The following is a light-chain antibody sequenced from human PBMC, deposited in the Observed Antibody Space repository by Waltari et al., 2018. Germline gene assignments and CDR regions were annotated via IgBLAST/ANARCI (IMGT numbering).Light chain of an antibody. J-gene: IGLJ2*01. V-gene: IGLV1-44*01. CDR2: SNS. CDR3: ATWDDSLKGVI. Sequence: QSVLTPPPSASATPGQSVTISCSGGSSNIGASTVSWYQHLPGTAPNLLIYSNSLRPSGVPGRFSGSKSGISASLAISDLQSEDEADYYCATWDDSLKGVIFGGGSKLTVL. CDR1: SSNIGAST.